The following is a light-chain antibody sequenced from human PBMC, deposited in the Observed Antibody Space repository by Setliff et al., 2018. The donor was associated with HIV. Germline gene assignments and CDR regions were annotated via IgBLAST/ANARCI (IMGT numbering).Light chain of an antibody. V-gene: IGLV2-14*03. Sequence: QSVLTQPASVSGSPGQSITVSCTGTTNDVGNYNYVSRYQQHPGKAPKLMIYDVTNRPSGVSNRFSGSKSANTASLTISGLQAEDEADYYCSSYASSGTLMVFGTGTKVTVL. CDR2: DVT. J-gene: IGLJ1*01. CDR3: SSYASSGTLMV. CDR1: TNDVGNYNY.